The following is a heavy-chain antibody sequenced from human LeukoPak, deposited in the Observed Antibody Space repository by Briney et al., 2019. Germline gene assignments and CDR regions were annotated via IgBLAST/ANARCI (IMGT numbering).Heavy chain of an antibody. D-gene: IGHD1-26*01. Sequence: SETLSLTRTVSGGSISSSSYYWGWIRQPPGKGLEWIGSIYYSGSTYYNPSLKSRVTISVDTSKNQFSLKLSSVTAADTAVYYCARSGIVGALFDPWGQGTLVTVSS. J-gene: IGHJ5*02. CDR2: IYYSGST. CDR3: ARSGIVGALFDP. CDR1: GGSISSSSYY. V-gene: IGHV4-39*01.